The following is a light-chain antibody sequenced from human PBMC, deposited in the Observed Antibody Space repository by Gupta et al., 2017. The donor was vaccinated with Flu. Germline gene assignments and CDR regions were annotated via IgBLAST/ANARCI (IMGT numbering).Light chain of an antibody. J-gene: IGKJ4*01. CDR2: DAS. Sequence: EIVLTQSPGTMALSPGERATLSCRASQSVSSSFLAWFQQKPGQAPRLLIYDASSRATGIPDRFSGSGSGTDFTLSVSTLEPEDFAVYYCQQDDNFPFTFGGGTKVEI. CDR3: QQDDNFPFT. V-gene: IGKV3-20*01. CDR1: QSVSSSF.